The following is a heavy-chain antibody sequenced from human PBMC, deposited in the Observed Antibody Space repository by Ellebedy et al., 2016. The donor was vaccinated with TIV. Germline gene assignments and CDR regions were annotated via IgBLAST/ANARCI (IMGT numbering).Heavy chain of an antibody. D-gene: IGHD3-10*01. CDR2: TIPIFGTA. CDR3: ARANITMVRGVEGPSWSSFYYFDY. Sequence: SVKVSXKASGGTFSSYAISWVRQAPGQGLEWMGGTIPIFGTANYAQKFQGRVTITADESTSTAYMELSSLRSEDTAVYYCARANITMVRGVEGPSWSSFYYFDYWGQGTLVTVSS. J-gene: IGHJ4*02. V-gene: IGHV1-69*13. CDR1: GGTFSSYA.